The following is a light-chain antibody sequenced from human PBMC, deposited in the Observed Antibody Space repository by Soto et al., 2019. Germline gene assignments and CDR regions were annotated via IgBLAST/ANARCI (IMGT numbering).Light chain of an antibody. V-gene: IGLV1-40*01. J-gene: IGLJ1*01. CDR3: QSYDSSLSRV. CDR1: SSNIGAGYD. Sequence: QSVLTQSPSVSGAPGQRVTISCTGSSSNIGAGYDVHWYQQLPGTAPKLLIYGNKNRPSGVPDRFSASKSGTSASLAIAELQAEDEADYYCQSYDSSLSRVFGTGTKVT. CDR2: GNK.